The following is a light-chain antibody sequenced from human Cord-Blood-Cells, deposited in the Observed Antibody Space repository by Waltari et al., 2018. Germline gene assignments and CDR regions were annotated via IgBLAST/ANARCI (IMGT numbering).Light chain of an antibody. Sequence: DIQMTQYPSTLSASVGDRVTINCRASQSISSWLAWYQQKTGKAPKLLIYKASSLESGVPSRFSGSGSGTEFTLTISSLQPDDFATYYCQQYNSYSYSFGQVTKLEIK. CDR3: QQYNSYSYS. CDR1: QSISSW. V-gene: IGKV1-5*03. J-gene: IGKJ2*03. CDR2: KAS.